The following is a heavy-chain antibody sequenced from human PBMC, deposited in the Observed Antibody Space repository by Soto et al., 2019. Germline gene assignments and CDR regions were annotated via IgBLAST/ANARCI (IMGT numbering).Heavy chain of an antibody. Sequence: GASVKVSCKASGYTFTSYGISWVRQAPGQGLEWMGWISAYNGNTNYAQKLQGRVTMTTDTSTSTAYMELRSLRSDDTAVYYCARHAYYDFWSGYYWTLDYWGQGTLVTVSS. V-gene: IGHV1-18*01. J-gene: IGHJ4*02. CDR3: ARHAYYDFWSGYYWTLDY. D-gene: IGHD3-3*01. CDR2: ISAYNGNT. CDR1: GYTFTSYG.